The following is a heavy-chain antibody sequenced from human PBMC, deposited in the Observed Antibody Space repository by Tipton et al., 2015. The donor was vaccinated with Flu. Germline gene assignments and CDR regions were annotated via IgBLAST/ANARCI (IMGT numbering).Heavy chain of an antibody. D-gene: IGHD6-13*01. CDR2: ISAYNGYT. CDR3: ARGSRGSRWYGRG. Sequence: QLVQSGAEVKKPGASVRVSCKASGYSFTSYGIYWVRQAPGQGLEWMGWISAYNGYTDYVQKFQGRFTMTTDTSTSTAYMELRSLTSDDTAVYYCARGSRGSRWYGRGWGQGTLVTVSS. J-gene: IGHJ4*02. V-gene: IGHV1-18*01. CDR1: GYSFTSYG.